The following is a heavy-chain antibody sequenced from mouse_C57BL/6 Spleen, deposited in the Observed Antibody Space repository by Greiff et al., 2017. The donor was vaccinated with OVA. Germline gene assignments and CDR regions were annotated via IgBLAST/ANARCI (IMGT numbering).Heavy chain of an antibody. CDR1: GYTFTSYG. J-gene: IGHJ2*01. Sequence: QVQLQQSGAELARPGASVKLSCKASGYTFTSYGISWVKQRTGQGLEWIGEIYPRSGNTYYNEKFKGKATLTADKSSSTAYMELRSLTSEDSAVYVCASPDYYGSSPYYFDYWGQGTTLTVSS. D-gene: IGHD1-1*01. CDR2: IYPRSGNT. V-gene: IGHV1-81*01. CDR3: ASPDYYGSSPYYFDY.